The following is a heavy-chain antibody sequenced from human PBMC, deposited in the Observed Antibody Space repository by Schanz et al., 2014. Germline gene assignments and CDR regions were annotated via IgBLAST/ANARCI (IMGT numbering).Heavy chain of an antibody. D-gene: IGHD6-19*01. CDR1: GFTFSSYG. CDR2: ISYDGSNK. Sequence: VQLVESGGGVVHPGGSLRLSCAASGFTFSSYGMHWVRQAPGKGLEWVAVISYDGSNKYYADSVKGRFTISRDNSKNTVYLQMNSLRAEDTALYFCATDYSGGGCHIWGQGTMVTVSS. J-gene: IGHJ3*02. CDR3: ATDYSGGGCHI. V-gene: IGHV3-30*03.